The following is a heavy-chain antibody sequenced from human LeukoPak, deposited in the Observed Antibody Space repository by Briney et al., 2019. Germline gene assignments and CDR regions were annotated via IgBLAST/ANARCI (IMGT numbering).Heavy chain of an antibody. CDR3: ARSRSGSYSGFDP. V-gene: IGHV4-59*12. CDR2: IYHSGST. D-gene: IGHD1-26*01. CDR1: GGSINSYY. J-gene: IGHJ5*02. Sequence: SETLSLTCTVSGGSINSYYWSWIRQPPGKGLEWIGYIYHSGSTNYNPSLKSRVTMSVDTSKNQFSLNLSSVTAADTAVYYCARSRSGSYSGFDPWGQGTLVTVSS.